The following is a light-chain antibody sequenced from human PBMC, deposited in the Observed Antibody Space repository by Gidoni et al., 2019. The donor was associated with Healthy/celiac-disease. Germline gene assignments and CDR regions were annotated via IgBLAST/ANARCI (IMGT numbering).Light chain of an antibody. Sequence: QSVLTQPPSASGTPRQRVTISCSGSSSNIGSNTVNWYQQLPGTAPKLLIYSNNQRPSGVPDRFSGSKSGTSASLAIGGLQSEDEADYYCAAWDDSLNGLFGGGTKLTVL. CDR3: AAWDDSLNGL. V-gene: IGLV1-44*01. CDR1: SSNIGSNT. J-gene: IGLJ2*01. CDR2: SNN.